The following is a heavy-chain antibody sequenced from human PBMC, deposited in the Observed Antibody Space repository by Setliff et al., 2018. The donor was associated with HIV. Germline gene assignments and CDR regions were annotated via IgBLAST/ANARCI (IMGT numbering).Heavy chain of an antibody. V-gene: IGHV4-31*03. CDR1: GDPIFIGGYY. CDR3: AKEGNSVDNWLDP. Sequence: PSETLSLTCTVSGDPIFIGGYYWSWIRQHPGGGLEWIGYIYHTGKTHYNPSLQSRIIMSLDMSQNQFSLKLSSVTAADTAVYYCAKEGNSVDNWLDPWGPGTLVTVSS. D-gene: IGHD1-26*01. J-gene: IGHJ5*02. CDR2: IYHTGKT.